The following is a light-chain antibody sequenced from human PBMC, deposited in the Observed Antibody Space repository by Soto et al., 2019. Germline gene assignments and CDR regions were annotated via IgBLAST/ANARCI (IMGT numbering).Light chain of an antibody. CDR1: SSNIGSNY. Sequence: QSVLTQPPSASGTPGQRVTISCSGSSSNIGSNYVYWYQQFPGSSPKLLIYRNDQRPSGVPDRFSGSKSGTSASLAISGPRSEDEADYYCAAWDDSLSAVVFGGGPKVTVL. CDR3: AAWDDSLSAVV. J-gene: IGLJ2*01. CDR2: RND. V-gene: IGLV1-47*01.